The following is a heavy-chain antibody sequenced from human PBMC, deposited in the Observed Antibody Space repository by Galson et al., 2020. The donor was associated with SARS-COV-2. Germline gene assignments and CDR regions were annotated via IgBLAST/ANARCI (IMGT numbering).Heavy chain of an antibody. J-gene: IGHJ4*02. CDR2: IRGGGASI. CDR3: VRDHYWAFDC. V-gene: IGHV3-48*02. CDR1: GFSFNSYS. D-gene: IGHD2-8*02. Sequence: TGGSLRLSCEASGFSFNSYSMNWVRQAPGKGLEWISYIRGGGASIFYADSVKDRFTISRDDSTSSLYLQMNGLRDEDTAVYYCVRDHYWAFDCWGRVTLVTVSS.